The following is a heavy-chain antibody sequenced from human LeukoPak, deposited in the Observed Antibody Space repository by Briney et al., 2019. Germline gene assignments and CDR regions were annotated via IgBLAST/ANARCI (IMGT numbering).Heavy chain of an antibody. D-gene: IGHD3-10*01. CDR3: ARYVTYGSGKYYFDY. V-gene: IGHV4-39*01. CDR2: ISHSGST. Sequence: SETLSLTCTVSGDSISSSYNSWSWIRQPPGKELEWIASISHSGSTYYNPSLKSRVTISVDTSMNQISLRLSSVTAADTAVYFCARYVTYGSGKYYFDYWGQGTLVTVSS. J-gene: IGHJ4*02. CDR1: GDSISSSYNS.